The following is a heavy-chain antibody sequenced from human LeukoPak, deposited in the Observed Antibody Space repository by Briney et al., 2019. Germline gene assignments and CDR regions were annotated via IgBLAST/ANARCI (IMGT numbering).Heavy chain of an antibody. D-gene: IGHD2-2*01. CDR1: GFTFSRYS. J-gene: IGHJ4*02. V-gene: IGHV3-48*02. Sequence: GGSLRLSCVVSGFTFSRYSMNWVRQAPGKGLEWVSYIRSSGDTKYYADSVKGRFTISRDNAKNSPYLQMNSLRDEDTAVYYCVRDPDALDYWGQGTLVTVSS. CDR2: IRSSGDTK. CDR3: VRDPDALDY.